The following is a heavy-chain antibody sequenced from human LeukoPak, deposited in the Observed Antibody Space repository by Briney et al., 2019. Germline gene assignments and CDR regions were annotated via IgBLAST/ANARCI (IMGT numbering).Heavy chain of an antibody. Sequence: KPSETLSLTCAVYGWSFNDYYWNWIRQPPGKGLEWVAEINHSGRSNYNPSLKSRVTISVDTSKHQVSLELASVTATDTAVYYCARGLGVVVRDAFDIWGQGTMVTVSS. J-gene: IGHJ3*02. CDR1: GWSFNDYY. D-gene: IGHD3-22*01. CDR3: ARGLGVVVRDAFDI. V-gene: IGHV4-34*01. CDR2: INHSGRS.